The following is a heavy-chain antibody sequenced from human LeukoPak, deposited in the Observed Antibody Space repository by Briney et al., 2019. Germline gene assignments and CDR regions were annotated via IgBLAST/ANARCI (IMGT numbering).Heavy chain of an antibody. CDR2: ISWDGVST. CDR1: GFTFDNYT. V-gene: IGHV3-43*01. Sequence: GSLRLSCAAFGFTFDNYTIHWVRQPPGKGLEWVSLISWDGVSTYYADSVKGRFTISRDNSKNTLYLQMNSLRAEDTAVYYCASRSSSWYALRYWGQGTLVTVSS. D-gene: IGHD6-13*01. J-gene: IGHJ4*02. CDR3: ASRSSSWYALRY.